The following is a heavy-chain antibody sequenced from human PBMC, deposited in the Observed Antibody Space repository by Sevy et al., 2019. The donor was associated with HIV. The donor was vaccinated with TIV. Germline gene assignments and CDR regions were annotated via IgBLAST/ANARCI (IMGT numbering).Heavy chain of an antibody. Sequence: SETLSLTCAVYGGSFSGYYWSWIRQPPGKGLEWIGEINHSGSTNYNPSLKSRFTISVDTSKNQFSLKLRSVTAADPAVYYCARGLLREAAAQGSYCYGMDAWGQGTTVTVSS. J-gene: IGHJ6*02. CDR2: INHSGST. V-gene: IGHV4-34*01. D-gene: IGHD6-13*01. CDR1: GGSFSGYY. CDR3: ARGLLREAAAQGSYCYGMDA.